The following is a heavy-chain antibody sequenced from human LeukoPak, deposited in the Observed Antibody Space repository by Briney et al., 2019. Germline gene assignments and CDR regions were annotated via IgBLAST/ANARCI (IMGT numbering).Heavy chain of an antibody. V-gene: IGHV3-48*04. CDR1: GFSFSSYS. D-gene: IGHD2-15*01. Sequence: GGSLRLSCAASGFSFSSYSMNWVRQAPGEGLEWVSYISSVSSTIYYADSVRGRFTISRDNAENSLYLQMSSLRAEDTAVYYCATDDWWSPMFDYWGQGTLVTVSS. J-gene: IGHJ4*02. CDR3: ATDDWWSPMFDY. CDR2: ISSVSSTI.